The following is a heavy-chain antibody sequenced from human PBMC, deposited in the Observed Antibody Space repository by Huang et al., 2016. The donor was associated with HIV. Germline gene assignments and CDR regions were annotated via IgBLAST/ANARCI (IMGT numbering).Heavy chain of an antibody. CDR1: GGSISSGGYY. Sequence: QVQLQESGPGLVKPSQTLSLTCTVSGGSISSGGYYWSGIRQPPGKGLEWIGYIDYSGSTSYNPSVTSRVTISVDTSKNQFSLKLSSVTAADTAVYYCARLGWSGTMRDAFDIWGQGTMVTVSS. CDR3: ARLGWSGTMRDAFDI. CDR2: IDYSGST. J-gene: IGHJ3*02. V-gene: IGHV4-30-4*08. D-gene: IGHD1-1*01.